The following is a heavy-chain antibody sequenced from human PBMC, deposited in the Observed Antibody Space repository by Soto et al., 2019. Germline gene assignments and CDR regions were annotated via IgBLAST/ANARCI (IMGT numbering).Heavy chain of an antibody. J-gene: IGHJ6*02. V-gene: IGHV4-59*01. CDR2: IYYSGST. D-gene: IGHD3-3*01. CDR1: GGSISSYY. Sequence: NPSETLSLTCTVSGGSISSYYWSWIRQPPGKGLEWIGYIYYSGSTNYNPSLKSRVTISVDTSKNQFSLKLSSVTAADTAVYYCARDKRSVYDFYYGMDVWGQGTTVTVSS. CDR3: ARDKRSVYDFYYGMDV.